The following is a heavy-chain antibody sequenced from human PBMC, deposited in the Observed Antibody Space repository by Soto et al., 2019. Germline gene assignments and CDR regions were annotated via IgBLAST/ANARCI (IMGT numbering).Heavy chain of an antibody. Sequence: EVQLLESGGGLVQPGGSLRLSCAASGFTFSSYAMSWVRQAPGKGLEWVYAISGSGGSTYYADSVKGRFTISRDNSKNTLDLQMNSLRAEDTAVYYCAKDQIIHDYGDSIDYWGQGTLVTVSS. CDR2: ISGSGGST. J-gene: IGHJ4*02. V-gene: IGHV3-23*01. CDR3: AKDQIIHDYGDSIDY. CDR1: GFTFSSYA. D-gene: IGHD4-17*01.